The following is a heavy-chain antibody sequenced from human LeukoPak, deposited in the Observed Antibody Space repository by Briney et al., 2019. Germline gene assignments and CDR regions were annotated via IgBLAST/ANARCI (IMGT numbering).Heavy chain of an antibody. CDR1: GGSISRSSYY. Sequence: SETLSLTCTVSGGSISRSSYYWGLIRQPPGKGLEWIGSIYYSGSTYYNPSLKNRVIMSVDTSKNQFSLKLSSVTAADTAVYYCARLYYDLLTVYRIDCWGRGTLVTVSS. D-gene: IGHD3-9*01. J-gene: IGHJ4*02. V-gene: IGHV4-39*01. CDR3: ARLYYDLLTVYRIDC. CDR2: IYYSGST.